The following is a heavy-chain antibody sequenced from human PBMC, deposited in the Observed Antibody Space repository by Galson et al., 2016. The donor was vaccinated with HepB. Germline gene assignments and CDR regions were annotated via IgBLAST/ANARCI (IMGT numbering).Heavy chain of an antibody. D-gene: IGHD5-18*01. CDR3: ARGGTARIQLWLTY. CDR1: GGSISDYY. CDR2: FYYSGST. V-gene: IGHV4-59*01. Sequence: ETLSLTCTVSGGSISDYYWSWIRQPPGKGLEWIGYFYYSGSTNYNPSLKSRATISVDTSKNQFSLKLSSVTAADTAVYYCARGGTARIQLWLTYWGQGTLVTVSS. J-gene: IGHJ4*02.